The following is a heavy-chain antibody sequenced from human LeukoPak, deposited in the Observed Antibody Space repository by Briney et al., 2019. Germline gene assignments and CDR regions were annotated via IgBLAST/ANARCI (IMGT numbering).Heavy chain of an antibody. CDR3: ARGPSTSSIFYYSYYMDV. CDR2: INHGGIT. Sequence: SETLSLTCAVFGGSFSGFYWSCIRQPPGKGLEWIGEINHGGITHYNPSLKSRVTTSVDTSKNQFSLKLTSVTAADTAVYYCARGPSTSSIFYYSYYMDVWGKGTTVTVSS. J-gene: IGHJ6*03. CDR1: GGSFSGFY. V-gene: IGHV4-34*01. D-gene: IGHD6-6*01.